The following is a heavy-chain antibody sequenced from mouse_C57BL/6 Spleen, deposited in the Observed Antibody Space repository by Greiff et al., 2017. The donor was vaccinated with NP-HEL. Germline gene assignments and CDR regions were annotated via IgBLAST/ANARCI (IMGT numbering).Heavy chain of an antibody. D-gene: IGHD1-1*01. CDR3: ARGSSSWYFDV. Sequence: QVTLKVSGPGILQSSQTLSLTCSFSGFSLSTSGMGVSWIRQPSGKGLEWLAPLYWDDGKRYNPSLKSRLTISKDTSRNHVFLKITSVDTADTATYYCARGSSSWYFDVWGTGTTVTVAS. J-gene: IGHJ1*03. CDR1: GFSLSTSGMG. V-gene: IGHV8-12*01. CDR2: LYWDDGK.